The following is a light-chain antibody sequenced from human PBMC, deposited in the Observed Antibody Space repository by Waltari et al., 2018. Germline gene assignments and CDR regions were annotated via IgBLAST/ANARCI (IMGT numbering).Light chain of an antibody. CDR1: GSGVGSYDL. V-gene: IGLV2-23*01. CDR2: EAT. CDR3: SSYSSSTTLGNV. Sequence: QSALTQAASVSGSPGQSITISCSGTGSGVGSYDLVAWYQQHPGKAPKLIIYEATKRPSGVSSRFSGSKSGNTASLTISGLQAKDEADYFCSSYSSSTTLGNVFGTGTKVTVL. J-gene: IGLJ1*01.